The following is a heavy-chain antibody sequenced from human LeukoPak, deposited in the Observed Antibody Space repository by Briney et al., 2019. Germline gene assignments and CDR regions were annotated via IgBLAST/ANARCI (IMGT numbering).Heavy chain of an antibody. D-gene: IGHD4/OR15-4a*01. Sequence: SETLSLTCAVSGGSISSYYWSWVRQPPGKGLEWIGYIYYGGSTNYNPAPKSRVTISVDTSKNQFSLHLNSVTAEDTAVYYCARGLWANYSYYGMDVWGQGTRVTVSS. V-gene: IGHV4-59*01. CDR1: GGSISSYY. CDR2: IYYGGST. J-gene: IGHJ6*02. CDR3: ARGLWANYSYYGMDV.